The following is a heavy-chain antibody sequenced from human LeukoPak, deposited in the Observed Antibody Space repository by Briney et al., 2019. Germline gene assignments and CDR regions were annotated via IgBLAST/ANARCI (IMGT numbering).Heavy chain of an antibody. J-gene: IGHJ4*02. D-gene: IGHD5-18*01. CDR1: GFTFSSYG. Sequence: GRSLRLSCAASGFTFSSYGMHWVRQAPGKGLEWVAVISYDGSNKYYADSVKGRFTISRDNSKNTLYLQMNSLRAEDTAVYYCAKGGYSYGFRLIDYWGQGTLVTVSS. V-gene: IGHV3-30*18. CDR3: AKGGYSYGFRLIDY. CDR2: ISYDGSNK.